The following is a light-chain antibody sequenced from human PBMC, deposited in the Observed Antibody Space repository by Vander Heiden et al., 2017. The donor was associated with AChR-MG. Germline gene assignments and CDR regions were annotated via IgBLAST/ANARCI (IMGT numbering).Light chain of an antibody. CDR1: QSISGW. CDR2: KAS. CDR3: QHYSGDSPRT. V-gene: IGKV1-5*03. Sequence: DIQMTQSPSTLSASVGDSVTITCRASQSISGWLAWYQQKPGKAPRLLIYKASSLYSGAPSRFSGSGSGTEYTLTISSLQPDDFANYHCQHYSGDSPRTFGQGTRLEIK. J-gene: IGKJ2*01.